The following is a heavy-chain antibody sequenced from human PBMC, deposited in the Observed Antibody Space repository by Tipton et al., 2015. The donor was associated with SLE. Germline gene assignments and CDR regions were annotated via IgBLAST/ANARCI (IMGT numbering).Heavy chain of an antibody. Sequence: TLSLTCTVSGGSISSFYWSWIRQPPGKGLEWIGYIFYSGSTNYYPSLKSRVTMSVDPSKNQFSLKLSSVTAADTAVYYCARDLAIFGVVPFNYMDIWGKGTTVTVSS. D-gene: IGHD3-3*01. CDR3: ARDLAIFGVVPFNYMDI. CDR1: GGSISSFY. CDR2: IFYSGST. V-gene: IGHV4-59*01. J-gene: IGHJ6*03.